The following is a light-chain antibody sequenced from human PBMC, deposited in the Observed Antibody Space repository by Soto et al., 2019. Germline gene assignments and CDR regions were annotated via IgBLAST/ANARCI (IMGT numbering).Light chain of an antibody. Sequence: AIQLTQSPSSLSASVGDRVTITCRASQDIRGALAWYQQKPGKAPKMLIYDVSTLESGVPLRFSGSSSVTVFTLTISSLQPVDFATYYCQQFNSYPITFGQGTRLEIK. CDR1: QDIRGA. CDR2: DVS. CDR3: QQFNSYPIT. V-gene: IGKV1-13*02. J-gene: IGKJ5*01.